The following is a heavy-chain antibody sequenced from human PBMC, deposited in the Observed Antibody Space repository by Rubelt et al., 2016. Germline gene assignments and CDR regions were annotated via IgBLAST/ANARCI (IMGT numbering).Heavy chain of an antibody. Sequence: QVQLQESGPGLVKPSGTLSLTCAVSGGSIASSNWWSWFRQPPGKGLEWIGEIYHSGITNYNTSLKSRVTLSVDKSKNQCSLNLSAVTAADTAVYYCASLLDSSSWALSDYWGQGTLVTVSS. V-gene: IGHV4-4*02. CDR3: ASLLDSSSWALSDY. CDR2: IYHSGIT. J-gene: IGHJ4*02. D-gene: IGHD6-13*01. CDR1: GGSIASSNW.